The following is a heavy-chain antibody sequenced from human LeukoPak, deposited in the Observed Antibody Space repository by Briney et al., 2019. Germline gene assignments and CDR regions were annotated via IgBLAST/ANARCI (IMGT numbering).Heavy chain of an antibody. V-gene: IGHV4-34*01. CDR1: GGSFSGYY. D-gene: IGHD3-10*01. Sequence: SETLSVTCAVYGGSFSGYYWSWIRQPQGKGLEWIGEINHSGSANYNPSLKSRVTISVDTSKNQFSLKLSSVTAADTAVYYCARGRARGSGSYYNVPYYYYGMDVWGQGTTVTVSS. J-gene: IGHJ6*02. CDR2: INHSGSA. CDR3: ARGRARGSGSYYNVPYYYYGMDV.